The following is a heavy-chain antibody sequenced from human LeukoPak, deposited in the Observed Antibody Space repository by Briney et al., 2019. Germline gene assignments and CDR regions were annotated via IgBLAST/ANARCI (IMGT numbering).Heavy chain of an antibody. CDR3: AKDQSIVGATAFDY. J-gene: IGHJ4*02. D-gene: IGHD1-26*01. Sequence: GGSLRLSCAASGFTFSSDAMSWVRQAPGKGLEWVSVISGGGGTTYYSDSVKGRFTISRDNSKNTLYLQMNSLRAEDTAVYYCAKDQSIVGATAFDYWGQGTLVTVSS. V-gene: IGHV3-23*01. CDR1: GFTFSSDA. CDR2: ISGGGGTT.